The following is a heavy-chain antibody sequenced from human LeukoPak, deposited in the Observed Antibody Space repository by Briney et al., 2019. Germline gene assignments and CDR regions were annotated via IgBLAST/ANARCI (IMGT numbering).Heavy chain of an antibody. J-gene: IGHJ5*02. CDR2: ISYDGSNK. D-gene: IGHD2-15*01. CDR1: GFTFSSYG. V-gene: IGHV3-30*18. Sequence: GGSLRLSCAASGFTFSSYGMHWVRQAPGKGLEWVAVISYDGSNKYYADSVKGRFTISRDNSKNTLYLQMNSLRAEDTAAYYCAKARDIVVVVAPLWFDPWGQGTLVTVSS. CDR3: AKARDIVVVVAPLWFDP.